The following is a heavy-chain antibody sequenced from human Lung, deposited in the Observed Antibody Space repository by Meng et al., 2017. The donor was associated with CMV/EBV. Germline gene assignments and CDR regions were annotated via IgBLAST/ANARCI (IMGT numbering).Heavy chain of an antibody. CDR3: ARQSPSQYYYDSSGFHNWFDH. CDR1: GGSISSSSYY. D-gene: IGHD3-22*01. V-gene: IGHV4-39*01. Sequence: LXCTVSGGSISSSSYYCGWIRQPPGKGLEWIGSVYYSGSTYYSPSLKSRVTISVDTSKNQFSLKLSSVTAADTAVYYCARQSPSQYYYDSSGFHNWFDHWXQGTXVTVAS. J-gene: IGHJ5*02. CDR2: VYYSGST.